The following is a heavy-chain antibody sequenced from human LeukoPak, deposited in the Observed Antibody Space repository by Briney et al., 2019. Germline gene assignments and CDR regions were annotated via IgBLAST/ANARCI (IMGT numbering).Heavy chain of an antibody. Sequence: GGSLRLSCAASGFTFSSYWMHWVRQAPGKGLVWVSRINSDGSSTSYADSVKGRFTISRDNSKNTLYLQMNSLRAEDTAVYYCAKTMSPYYYDSSGFWGQGTLVTVSS. CDR3: AKTMSPYYYDSSGF. D-gene: IGHD3-22*01. CDR1: GFTFSSYW. V-gene: IGHV3-74*01. CDR2: INSDGSST. J-gene: IGHJ4*02.